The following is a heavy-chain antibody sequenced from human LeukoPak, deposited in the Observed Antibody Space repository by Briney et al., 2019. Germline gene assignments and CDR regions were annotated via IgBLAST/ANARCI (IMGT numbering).Heavy chain of an antibody. CDR1: GFTFSSYS. CDR3: ARNLPYNYYGSGSYYTAIDY. CDR2: INSNSSYI. V-gene: IGHV3-21*01. Sequence: GGSLRLSCAASGFTFSSYSMNWVRQAPGKGLEWVSSINSNSSYIYYADSVKGRFTISRDNAKNSLYLQMNSLRAEDTAVYYCARNLPYNYYGSGSYYTAIDYWGQGTLVTVSS. J-gene: IGHJ4*02. D-gene: IGHD3-10*01.